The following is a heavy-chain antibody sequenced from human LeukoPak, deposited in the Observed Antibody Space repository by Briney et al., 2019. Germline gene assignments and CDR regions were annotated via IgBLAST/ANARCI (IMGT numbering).Heavy chain of an antibody. CDR3: AKDYYGSGSGIYKKQRPYFFDY. V-gene: IGHV3-21*04. D-gene: IGHD3-10*01. Sequence: GGSLRLSCAASGFTFSDYSMNWVRQAPGKGLEWVASISISSPYIYYTDSVKGRFTISRDNAKNSLYLQMNSLRAEDTAIYYCAKDYYGSGSGIYKKQRPYFFDYWGQGTLVTVSS. CDR2: ISISSPYI. J-gene: IGHJ4*02. CDR1: GFTFSDYS.